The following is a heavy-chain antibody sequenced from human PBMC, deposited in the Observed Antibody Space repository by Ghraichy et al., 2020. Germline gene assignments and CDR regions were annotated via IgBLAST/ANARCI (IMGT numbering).Heavy chain of an antibody. CDR1: EFIFSPYW. CDR2: IKQGGDER. CDR3: AILPNDYVYYFDN. Sequence: GGSLRLSCTASEFIFSPYWMSWVRQAPGKGLEWVATIKQGGDERNYVDAVKGRLTISRDNAKNSLYLEMDSLRAEDTAVYYCAILPNDYVYYFDNWGQGSLVTVSS. J-gene: IGHJ4*02. V-gene: IGHV3-7*03. D-gene: IGHD1-1*01.